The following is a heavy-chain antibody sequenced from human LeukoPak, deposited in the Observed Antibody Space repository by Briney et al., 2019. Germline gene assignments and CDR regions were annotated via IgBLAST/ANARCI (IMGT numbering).Heavy chain of an antibody. CDR2: IYDSGST. CDR1: GGSISSSSYY. J-gene: IGHJ1*01. CDR3: ARGYSSGWYGEYFQH. V-gene: IGHV4-39*01. Sequence: SETLSLTCTVSGGSISSSSYYWGWIRQPPGKGLEWIGSIYDSGSTYYNPSLKSRVPISVDTSKNQFSLKLSSVTAADTAVYYCARGYSSGWYGEYFQHWGQGTLVTVSS. D-gene: IGHD6-19*01.